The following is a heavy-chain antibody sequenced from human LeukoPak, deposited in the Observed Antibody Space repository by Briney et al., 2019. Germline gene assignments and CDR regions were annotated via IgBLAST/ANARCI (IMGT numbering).Heavy chain of an antibody. D-gene: IGHD2-2*01. Sequence: NSSETLSLTCTVSGGSISSGDYYWSWIRQHPGKGLEWIGYIYYSGSTYYNPSLKSQVTISVDTSKNQFSLKLSSVTAADTAVYYCARDHTTSSNWFDPWGQGTLVTVSS. CDR3: ARDHTTSSNWFDP. CDR1: GGSISSGDYY. V-gene: IGHV4-31*01. CDR2: IYYSGST. J-gene: IGHJ5*02.